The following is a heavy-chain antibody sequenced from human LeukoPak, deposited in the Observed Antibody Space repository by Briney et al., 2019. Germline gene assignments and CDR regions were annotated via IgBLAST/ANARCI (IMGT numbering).Heavy chain of an antibody. CDR3: TREARAGNWFDP. Sequence: GASVKVSCKASGYSFSDYYIHWRRQAPGQGLEWMGWINPDSGGTNYAQRFQGRVTMTRDTSITTVYMELSRLRSDDTAVFYCTREARAGNWFDPWGQGTPVIVSS. CDR2: INPDSGGT. V-gene: IGHV1-2*02. CDR1: GYSFSDYY. J-gene: IGHJ5*02. D-gene: IGHD5-12*01.